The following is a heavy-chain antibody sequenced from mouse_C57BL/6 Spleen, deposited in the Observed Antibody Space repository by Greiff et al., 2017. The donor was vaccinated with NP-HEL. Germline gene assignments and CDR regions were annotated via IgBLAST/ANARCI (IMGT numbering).Heavy chain of an antibody. CDR3: ASVYH. CDR1: GFTFSDYY. Sequence: EVQVVESGGGLVQPGGSLKLSCAASGFTFSDYYMYWVRQTPEKRLEWVAYISNGGGSTYYLDTVKGRFTISRDNAKNTLYLQMSRLKSEDTAMYYCASVYHWGQGTLVTVSA. V-gene: IGHV5-12*01. D-gene: IGHD2-3*01. CDR2: ISNGGGST. J-gene: IGHJ3*01.